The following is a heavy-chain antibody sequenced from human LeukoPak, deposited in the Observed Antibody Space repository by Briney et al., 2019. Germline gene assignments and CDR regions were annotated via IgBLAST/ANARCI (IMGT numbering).Heavy chain of an antibody. CDR3: AKDFFPTSRGDSYAFDS. CDR1: GFTFSTYA. D-gene: IGHD3-16*01. V-gene: IGHV3-23*01. Sequence: PGGSLRLSCAASGFTFSTYAMNWVRQAPGKGLEWVSGISGSGTTTNYANSVKGRFTISRDNAKDTLHLQMNNLRAEDTAIYYCAKDFFPTSRGDSYAFDSWGQGTLVTVSS. J-gene: IGHJ4*02. CDR2: ISGSGTTT.